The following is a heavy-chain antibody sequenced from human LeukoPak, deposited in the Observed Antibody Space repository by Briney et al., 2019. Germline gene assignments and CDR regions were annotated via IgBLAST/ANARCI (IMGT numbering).Heavy chain of an antibody. J-gene: IGHJ4*02. V-gene: IGHV4-34*01. Sequence: SETLSLTCAVYGGSFSGYYWSWLRPPPGKGLEWIGEINHSGSTNYNPSLKRRVTISVDTSNNQFSLKLSSVTAAETAVYYCARSRKIAAAGLLGHVTRLLFVQWGQGTLVAVSS. D-gene: IGHD6-13*01. CDR3: ARSRKIAAAGLLGHVTRLLFVQ. CDR2: INHSGST. CDR1: GGSFSGYY.